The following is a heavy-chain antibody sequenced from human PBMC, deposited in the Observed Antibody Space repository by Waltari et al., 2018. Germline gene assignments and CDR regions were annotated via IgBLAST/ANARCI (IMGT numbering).Heavy chain of an antibody. CDR2: IYTSGST. V-gene: IGHV4-61*02. CDR3: ARGLRWSRLGFDY. D-gene: IGHD4-17*01. Sequence: QVQLQESGPGLVKPSQTLSLTCTVSGGSISSGSYYWSWIRQPAGKGLEWIGRIYTSGSTNYNPSLKSRVTISVDTSKNQFSLKLSSVTAADTAVYYCARGLRWSRLGFDYWGQGTLVTVSS. CDR1: GGSISSGSYY. J-gene: IGHJ4*02.